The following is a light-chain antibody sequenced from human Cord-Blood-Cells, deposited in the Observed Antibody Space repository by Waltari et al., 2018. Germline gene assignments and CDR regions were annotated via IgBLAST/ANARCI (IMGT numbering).Light chain of an antibody. V-gene: IGKV1-9*01. J-gene: IGKJ4*01. CDR2: AAS. CDR1: QGISSY. Sequence: DIQLTQSPSFLSASVRDRVPITCRASQGISSYLAWYQQKPGKAPKLLIYAASTLQSGVPSRFSGSGSGTEFTLTISSLQPEDFATYYCQQLNSYPTFGGGTKVEIK. CDR3: QQLNSYPT.